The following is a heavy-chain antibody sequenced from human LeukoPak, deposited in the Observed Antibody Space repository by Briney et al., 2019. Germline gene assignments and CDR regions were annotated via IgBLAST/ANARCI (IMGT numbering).Heavy chain of an antibody. CDR1: GGTFSSYA. CDR2: IIPIFGTS. CDR3: ARDPSYGSGSYL. D-gene: IGHD3-10*01. Sequence: SVNVSCKASGGTFSSYAISWVRQAPGQGLEWMGGIIPIFGTSNYAQKFQGRVTITADESTSTAYMELSSLRSEDTAVYYCARDPSYGSGSYLWGQGTLVTVSS. J-gene: IGHJ4*02. V-gene: IGHV1-69*13.